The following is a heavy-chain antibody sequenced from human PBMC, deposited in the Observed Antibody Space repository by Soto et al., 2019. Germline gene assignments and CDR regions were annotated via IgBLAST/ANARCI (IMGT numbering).Heavy chain of an antibody. CDR1: GGTFSSYA. V-gene: IGHV1-69*13. D-gene: IGHD3-22*01. J-gene: IGHJ6*02. CDR3: ARGYYDSSGYFPYYYYYGMDV. Sequence: ASVKVSCKASGGTFSSYAISWVRQAPGQGLEWMGGIIPIFGTANYAQKFQGRVTITADESTSTAYMELSSLRSEDTAVYYCARGYYDSSGYFPYYYYYGMDVWGQGTTVSVSS. CDR2: IIPIFGTA.